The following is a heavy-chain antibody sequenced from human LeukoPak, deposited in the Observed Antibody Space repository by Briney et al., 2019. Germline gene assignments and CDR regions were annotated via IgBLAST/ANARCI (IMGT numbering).Heavy chain of an antibody. CDR1: GFTFSDYY. Sequence: GGSLRLSCAASGFTFSDYYMSWIRQAPGKGLEWVSYISSSGSTIYYADSVKGRFTISRDNAKNSLYLQMNSLRAEDTAVYYCARDLRGAVADTDYFDYWGQGTLVTVSS. CDR2: ISSSGSTI. CDR3: ARDLRGAVADTDYFDY. D-gene: IGHD6-19*01. V-gene: IGHV3-11*04. J-gene: IGHJ4*02.